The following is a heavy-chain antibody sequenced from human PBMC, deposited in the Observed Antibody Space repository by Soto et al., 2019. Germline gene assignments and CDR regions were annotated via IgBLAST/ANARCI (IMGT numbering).Heavy chain of an antibody. Sequence: EVQLLESGGGLVQPGGSLRLSCAASGFTFSSYAMSWVRQAPGKGLEWVSAISGSGGSTYYADSVKGRFSISRDNSKNTLSLQMNSLRAEDTAVYYCVKALRFLEWDYYYGMDVWGQGTTVIVSS. V-gene: IGHV3-23*01. CDR3: VKALRFLEWDYYYGMDV. D-gene: IGHD3-3*01. J-gene: IGHJ6*02. CDR2: ISGSGGST. CDR1: GFTFSSYA.